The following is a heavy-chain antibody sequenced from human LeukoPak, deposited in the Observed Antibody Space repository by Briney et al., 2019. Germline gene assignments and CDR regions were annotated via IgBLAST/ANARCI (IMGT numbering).Heavy chain of an antibody. D-gene: IGHD3-22*01. CDR1: GFTFSSYS. V-gene: IGHV3-23*01. J-gene: IGHJ4*02. CDR3: ARSRYDSSGYYGIIGN. Sequence: PGGSLRLSCAASGFTFSSYSMNWVRQAPGKGLEWVSAISGSGGSTYYADSVKGRFTISRDNSKNTLYLQMNSLRAEDTAVYYCARSRYDSSGYYGIIGNWGQGTLVTVSS. CDR2: ISGSGGST.